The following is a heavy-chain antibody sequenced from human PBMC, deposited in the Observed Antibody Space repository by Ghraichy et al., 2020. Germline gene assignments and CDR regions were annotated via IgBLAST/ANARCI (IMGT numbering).Heavy chain of an antibody. CDR1: GFTFSSYA. CDR2: ISGSGGST. V-gene: IGHV3-23*01. Sequence: GESLNISCAASGFTFSSYAMSWVRQAPGKGLEWVSAISGSGGSTYYADSVKGRFTISRDNSKNTLYLQMNSLRAEDTAVYYCAKGGYGGNSRWYFDLWGRGTLVTVSS. J-gene: IGHJ2*01. CDR3: AKGGYGGNSRWYFDL. D-gene: IGHD4-23*01.